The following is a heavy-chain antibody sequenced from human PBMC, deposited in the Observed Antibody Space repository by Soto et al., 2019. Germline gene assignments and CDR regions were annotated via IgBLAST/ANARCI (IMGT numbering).Heavy chain of an antibody. CDR2: ISSSGSTI. Sequence: QVQLVESGGGLVKPGGSLRLSCAASGFTFSDYYMSWIRQAPGKGPEWVSYISSSGSTIYYADSVKGRFTISRDNAKNSLYLQMNSLRAEDTAVYYCARTTYRLGDIRAAEYFQHWGQGTLVTVSS. CDR3: ARTTYRLGDIRAAEYFQH. J-gene: IGHJ1*01. V-gene: IGHV3-11*01. D-gene: IGHD2-21*02. CDR1: GFTFSDYY.